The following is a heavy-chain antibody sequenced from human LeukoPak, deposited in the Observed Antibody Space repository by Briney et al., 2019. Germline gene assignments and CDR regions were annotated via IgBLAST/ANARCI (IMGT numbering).Heavy chain of an antibody. CDR3: ARYCSSTSCFQSGGHYYGMDV. CDR2: IYHSGST. CDR1: GGSISSGGYS. J-gene: IGHJ6*04. V-gene: IGHV4-30-2*01. D-gene: IGHD2-2*01. Sequence: PSETLSLTCAVSGGSISSGGYSWSWIRQPPGKGLEWIGYIYHSGSTYYNPSLKSRVTISVDRSKNQFSLKLSSVTAADTAVYYCARYCSSTSCFQSGGHYYGMDVWGEGTTVTVSS.